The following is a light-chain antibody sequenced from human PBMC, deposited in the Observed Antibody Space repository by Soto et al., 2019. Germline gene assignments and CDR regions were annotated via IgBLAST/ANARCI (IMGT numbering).Light chain of an antibody. CDR2: DAS. CDR1: QNINNNY. J-gene: IGKJ3*01. V-gene: IGKV3-20*01. Sequence: VLTQSPGTLSLSPGGRATLSCRASQNINNNYLAWYQHKPGQAPRLLIYDASLRATGVPDRFSGSGSGTDFTLTISRLEPEDFAVYYCHRYDGSPPFTFGPGTKVDIK. CDR3: HRYDGSPPFT.